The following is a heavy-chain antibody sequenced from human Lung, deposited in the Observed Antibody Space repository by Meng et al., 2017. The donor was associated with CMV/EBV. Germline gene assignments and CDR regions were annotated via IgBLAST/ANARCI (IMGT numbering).Heavy chain of an antibody. CDR3: ARELRFLEWLLPTSYYYYGMDV. CDR1: GFTFSSYA. D-gene: IGHD3-3*01. J-gene: IGHJ6*01. CDR2: ISYDGSNK. V-gene: IGHV3-30-3*01. Sequence: GGSXRLXCAASGFTFSSYAMHWVRQAPGKGLEWVAVISYDGSNKYYADSVKGRFTISRDNSKNTLYLQMNSLRAEDTAVYYCARELRFLEWLLPTSYYYYGMDVWXQGNTV.